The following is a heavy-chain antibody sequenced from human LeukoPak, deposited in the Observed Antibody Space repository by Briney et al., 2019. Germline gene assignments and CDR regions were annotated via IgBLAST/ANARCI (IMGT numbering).Heavy chain of an antibody. CDR2: ISYDGSNK. CDR3: ATHYYDILTGLWDY. CDR1: GFTFSSYA. D-gene: IGHD3-9*01. V-gene: IGHV3-30-3*01. Sequence: PGGSLRLSCAASGFTFSSYAMHWVRQAPGKGLEWVAVISYDGSNKYYADSVKGRFTISRDNSKNTLYLQMNSLRAEDTAVYYCATHYYDILTGLWDYWGQGTLVTVSS. J-gene: IGHJ4*02.